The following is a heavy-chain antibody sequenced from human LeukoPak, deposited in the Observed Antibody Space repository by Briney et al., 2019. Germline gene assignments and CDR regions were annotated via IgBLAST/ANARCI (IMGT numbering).Heavy chain of an antibody. V-gene: IGHV4-59*01. CDR1: GGSISSYY. CDR3: ARMYYDVWRGCSTPCYYYYMDV. D-gene: IGHD3-3*01. CDR2: IYYSGST. J-gene: IGHJ6*03. Sequence: SETLSLTCTVSGGSISSYYWSWIRQPPGKGLEWIGYIYYSGSTNYNPSLKSRVTISVDTSKNQFSLKLSSVTAADTAVYYCARMYYDVWRGCSTPCYYYYMDVWGKGTTVTVSS.